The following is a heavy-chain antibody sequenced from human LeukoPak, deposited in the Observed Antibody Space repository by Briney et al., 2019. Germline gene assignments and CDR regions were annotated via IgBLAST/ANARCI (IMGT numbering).Heavy chain of an antibody. J-gene: IGHJ4*02. CDR1: GYTFTGYY. CDR3: ASREDYYYGSGLFDY. Sequence: GASVKVSCKASGYTFTGYYMHWVRQAPGQGLEWMGWINPNSGGTNYAQKFQGRVTMTRDTSISTAYMELSRLRSDDTAVYYCASREDYYYGSGLFDYWGQGTLVTVSS. CDR2: INPNSGGT. V-gene: IGHV1-2*02. D-gene: IGHD3-10*01.